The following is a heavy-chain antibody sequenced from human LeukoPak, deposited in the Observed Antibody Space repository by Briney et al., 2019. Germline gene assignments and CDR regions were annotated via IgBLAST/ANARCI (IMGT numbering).Heavy chain of an antibody. CDR2: IYWDDDK. CDR1: GVSLSTSGVG. V-gene: IGHV2-5*02. Sequence: SGPTLVKPTQTLTLTCTFSGVSLSTSGVGVGWIRQPPGKALEWLAFIYWDDDKRYSPSLESRLTITKDTFKNQVVLTMTNMDPVDTATYYCAHSEDYYGSVDAFDIWGQGTMVTVSS. D-gene: IGHD3-10*01. J-gene: IGHJ3*02. CDR3: AHSEDYYGSVDAFDI.